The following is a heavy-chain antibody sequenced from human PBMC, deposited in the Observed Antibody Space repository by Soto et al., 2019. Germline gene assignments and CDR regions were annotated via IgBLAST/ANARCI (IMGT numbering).Heavy chain of an antibody. CDR3: ARCSYYYDSSGYYYDDAFDI. V-gene: IGHV1-69*06. Sequence: SVKVSCKASGGTFSSYAISWVRQAPGQGLEWMGGIIPIFGTANYAQKFQGRVTITADKSTSTAYMELSSLRSEDTAVYYCARCSYYYDSSGYYYDDAFDIWGQGTMVTV. J-gene: IGHJ3*02. CDR1: GGTFSSYA. D-gene: IGHD3-22*01. CDR2: IIPIFGTA.